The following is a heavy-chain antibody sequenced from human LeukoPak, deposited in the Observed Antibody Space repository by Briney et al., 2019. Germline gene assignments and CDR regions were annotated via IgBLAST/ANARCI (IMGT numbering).Heavy chain of an antibody. CDR1: GYTFSNYG. J-gene: IGHJ5*02. CDR2: IRGDNGNT. CDR3: AGGAYCSGGSCYTWFDP. Sequence: ASVKVSCKASGYTFSNYGISWVRQAPGQGLEWVGWIRGDNGNTNYAQKLQGRVAMTTDTSTSTAYMELRSLGSDETAVYYCAGGAYCSGGSCYTWFDPWGQGTLVTVSS. D-gene: IGHD2-15*01. V-gene: IGHV1-18*01.